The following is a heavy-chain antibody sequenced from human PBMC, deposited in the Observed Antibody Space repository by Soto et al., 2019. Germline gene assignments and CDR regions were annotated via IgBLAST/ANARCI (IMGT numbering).Heavy chain of an antibody. CDR2: IYYSGST. Sequence: SETLSLTCTVSGGSISSYYWSWIRQPPGKGLEWIGYIYYSGSTNYNPSLKSRVTISVDTSENQFSLKLSSVTAADTAVYYCARDHRISYYDFWSGPSNYYYGMDVWGQGTTVTVSS. V-gene: IGHV4-59*01. J-gene: IGHJ6*02. CDR1: GGSISSYY. D-gene: IGHD3-3*01. CDR3: ARDHRISYYDFWSGPSNYYYGMDV.